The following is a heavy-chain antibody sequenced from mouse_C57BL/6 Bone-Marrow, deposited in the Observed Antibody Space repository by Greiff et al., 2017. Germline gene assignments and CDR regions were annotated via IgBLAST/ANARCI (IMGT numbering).Heavy chain of an antibody. V-gene: IGHV5-6*01. Sequence: EVQLVESGGDLVKPGGSLKLSCAASGFTFSSYGMSWVRQTPDKRLEWVATISSGGSYPYYPDSVKGRFTISRDNAKNTLYLQMSSLKSEDTAMYYCARQRGCYGYDGGYYFDYWGQGTTLTVSS. CDR2: ISSGGSYP. CDR1: GFTFSSYG. D-gene: IGHD2-2*01. J-gene: IGHJ2*01. CDR3: ARQRGCYGYDGGYYFDY.